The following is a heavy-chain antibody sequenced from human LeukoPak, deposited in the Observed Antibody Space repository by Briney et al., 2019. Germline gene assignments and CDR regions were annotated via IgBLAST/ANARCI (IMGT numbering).Heavy chain of an antibody. CDR2: IYYSGST. D-gene: IGHD3-22*01. CDR1: GGSISSGDYS. Sequence: SQTLSLTCTVSGGSISSGDYSWSWIRQPPGKGLEWIGYIYYSGSTYYNPSLKSRVTISVDTSKNQFSLKLSSVTAADTAVYYCARAGVDYYDSSGYLKAEYFQHWGQGTLVTVSS. J-gene: IGHJ1*01. V-gene: IGHV4-30-4*01. CDR3: ARAGVDYYDSSGYLKAEYFQH.